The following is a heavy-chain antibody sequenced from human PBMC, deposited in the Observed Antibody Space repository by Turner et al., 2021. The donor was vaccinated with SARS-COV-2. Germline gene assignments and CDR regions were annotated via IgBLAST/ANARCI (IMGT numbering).Heavy chain of an antibody. Sequence: QLQLQESGPGLVKPSETLSLTCTVSGGSISSSSYYWGWIRQPPGKGLEWIGSIYYSVSTYYNPSLKSRVTISVDTSKNQFSLKLSSVTAADTAVYYCASETRYYSGRGWFDPWGQGTLVTVSS. CDR2: IYYSVST. V-gene: IGHV4-39*01. J-gene: IGHJ5*02. D-gene: IGHD3-10*02. CDR3: ASETRYYSGRGWFDP. CDR1: GGSISSSSYY.